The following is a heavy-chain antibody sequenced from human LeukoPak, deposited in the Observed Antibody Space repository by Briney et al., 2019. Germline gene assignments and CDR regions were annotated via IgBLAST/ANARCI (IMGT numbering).Heavy chain of an antibody. Sequence: SETLSLTCTVSGGSISSYYWSWIWQPPGKGLEWIGYIYYSGSTNYNPSLKSRVTISVDTSKNQFSLKLSSVTAADTAVYYCARRSQLGRPLNAFDIWGQGTMVTVSS. CDR2: IYYSGST. CDR1: GGSISSYY. V-gene: IGHV4-59*08. D-gene: IGHD1-1*01. CDR3: ARRSQLGRPLNAFDI. J-gene: IGHJ3*02.